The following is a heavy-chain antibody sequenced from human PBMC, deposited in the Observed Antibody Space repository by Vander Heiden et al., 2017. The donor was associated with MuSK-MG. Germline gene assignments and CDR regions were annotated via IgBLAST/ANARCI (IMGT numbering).Heavy chain of an antibody. J-gene: IGHJ3*02. D-gene: IGHD3-10*01. CDR3: SHSGDLVAFDI. CDR1: GFSLSTSGVG. CDR2: IYWDDDK. V-gene: IGHV2-5*02. Sequence: QITLKESGPTLVKPTQTLTLTCTFSGFSLSTSGVGVGWIRQPPGKALEWLALIYWDDDKRYSPSLKSRLTITKDTAKKQVVLKMKKMDPVDTATYYWSHSGDLVAFDIWGQGTMVTVSS.